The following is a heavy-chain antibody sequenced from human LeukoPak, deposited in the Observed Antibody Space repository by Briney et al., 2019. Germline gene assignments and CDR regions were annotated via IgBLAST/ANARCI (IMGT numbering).Heavy chain of an antibody. D-gene: IGHD3-22*01. CDR1: GGSISSYY. CDR3: ARPLHDSSGYWDPWGMDV. Sequence: SETLSLTCTVSGGSISSYYWSWIRQPPGKGLEWIGYIYYSGSTNYNPSPKSRVTISVDTSKNQFSLKLSSVTAADTAVYYCARPLHDSSGYWDPWGMDVWGQGTTVTVSS. CDR2: IYYSGST. V-gene: IGHV4-59*08. J-gene: IGHJ6*02.